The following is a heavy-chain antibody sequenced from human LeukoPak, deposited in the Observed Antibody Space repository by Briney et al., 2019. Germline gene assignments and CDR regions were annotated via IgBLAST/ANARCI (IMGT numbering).Heavy chain of an antibody. D-gene: IGHD5-24*01. CDR1: GGSFSGYY. J-gene: IGHJ4*02. CDR3: ARGEMGLFDY. CDR2: INHSGST. V-gene: IGHV4-34*09. Sequence: SETLSLTCAVYGGSFSGYYWSWIRQPPGKGLEWIGEINHSGSTYYNPSLKSRVTISVDTSKNQFSLKLSSVTAADTAVYCCARGEMGLFDYWGQGTLVTVSS.